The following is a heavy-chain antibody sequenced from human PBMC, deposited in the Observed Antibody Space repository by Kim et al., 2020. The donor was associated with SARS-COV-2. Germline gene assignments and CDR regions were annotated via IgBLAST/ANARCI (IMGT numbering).Heavy chain of an antibody. D-gene: IGHD2-15*01. Sequence: SVKVSCKASGGTFSSYAISWVRQAPGQGLEWMGGIIPIFGTANYAQKFQGRVTITADESTSTAYMELSSLRSEDTAVYYCARGIYCSGGSCYSYGYYYGMDVWGQGTTVTVSS. CDR2: IIPIFGTA. CDR1: GGTFSSYA. V-gene: IGHV1-69*13. CDR3: ARGIYCSGGSCYSYGYYYGMDV. J-gene: IGHJ6*02.